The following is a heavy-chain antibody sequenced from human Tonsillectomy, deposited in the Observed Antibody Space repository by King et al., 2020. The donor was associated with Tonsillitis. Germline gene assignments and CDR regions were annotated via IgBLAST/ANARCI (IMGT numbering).Heavy chain of an antibody. V-gene: IGHV3-30*18. Sequence: VQLVESGGGVVQPGRSLRLSCAASGFTFSSYGMHWVRQAPGKGLEWVAVISYDGSNKYYADSVKGRFTISRDNSKNTLYLQMNSLRAEDTAVYYCAKDLRYPGIAAAGEVDYWGQGTLVTVSS. D-gene: IGHD6-13*01. CDR3: AKDLRYPGIAAAGEVDY. CDR2: ISYDGSNK. CDR1: GFTFSSYG. J-gene: IGHJ4*02.